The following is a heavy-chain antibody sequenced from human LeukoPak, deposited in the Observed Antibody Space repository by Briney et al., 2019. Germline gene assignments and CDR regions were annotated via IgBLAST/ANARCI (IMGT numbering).Heavy chain of an antibody. D-gene: IGHD6-19*01. V-gene: IGHV4-59*01. Sequence: SETLSLTCTVSGGSISSYYWSWIRQPPGKGLEWIGYIYYSGSTNYNPSLKSRVTISVDTSKNQFSLKLSSVTAADTAVYYCARSQYSSGWYFSYWGQGTLVTVSS. CDR3: ARSQYSSGWYFSY. CDR1: GGSISSYY. CDR2: IYYSGST. J-gene: IGHJ4*02.